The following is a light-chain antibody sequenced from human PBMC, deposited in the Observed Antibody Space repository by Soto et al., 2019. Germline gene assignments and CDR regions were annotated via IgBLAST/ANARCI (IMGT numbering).Light chain of an antibody. CDR2: EGT. J-gene: IGLJ2*01. CDR1: SSDVGGYNY. V-gene: IGLV2-8*01. Sequence: QSALTQPPSASGSLGQSVTISCTGTSSDVGGYNYVSWHQQHPGNAPPVMMYEGTKRPPGVPDRVSGSKSGNTASLTVSGLEAEDEADYCCSSFAGGRNPVLLGGGTKLTVL. CDR3: SSFAGGRNPVL.